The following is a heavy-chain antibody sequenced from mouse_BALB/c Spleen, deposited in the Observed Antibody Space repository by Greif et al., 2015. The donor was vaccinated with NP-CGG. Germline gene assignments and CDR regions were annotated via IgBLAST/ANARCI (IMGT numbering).Heavy chain of an antibody. CDR2: IHPSDRET. CDR1: VYSFTSSW. Sequence: QVPLQQSAAALVRPGASVKLSCKASVYSFTSSWLHWVTQTPAQGIEWIGMIHPSDRETRLNQKFKDKATLTVDKSSSTAYMQLSSPTSEDSAVYYCARWGGTHYAMDYWGQGTSVTVSS. CDR3: ARWGGTHYAMDY. D-gene: IGHD2-3*01. V-gene: IGHV1-74*01. J-gene: IGHJ4*01.